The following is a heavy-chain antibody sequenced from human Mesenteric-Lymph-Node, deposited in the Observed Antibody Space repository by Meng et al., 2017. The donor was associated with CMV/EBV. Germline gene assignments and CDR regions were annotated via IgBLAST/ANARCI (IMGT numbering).Heavy chain of an antibody. J-gene: IGHJ6*02. V-gene: IGHV1-8*01. CDR3: ARDTGFSLRKGLFWGMDV. D-gene: IGHD5-18*01. CDR2: MNPNNGDT. Sequence: ASVKVSCKASGYTFTSYHINWVRQATGQGLEWMGRMNPNNGDTDYAQKFQGRVTITRDTSITTVYMELSSLTSEDTAVYYCARDTGFSLRKGLFWGMDVWGQGTSVTVSS. CDR1: GYTFTSYH.